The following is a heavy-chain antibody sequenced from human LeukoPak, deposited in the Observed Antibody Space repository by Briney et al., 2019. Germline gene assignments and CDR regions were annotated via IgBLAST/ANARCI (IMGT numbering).Heavy chain of an antibody. D-gene: IGHD5-12*01. CDR3: TTEWLPGKYYFDY. J-gene: IGHJ4*02. CDR1: GFTFSNAW. Sequence: GGSLRLSCAASGFTFSNAWMSWVRQAPGNGLEWVGRIKSKTDGGTTDYAAPVKGRFTISRDDSKNTLYLQMNSLKIEDTAVYYCTTEWLPGKYYFDYWGQGTLVTVSS. CDR2: IKSKTDGGTT. V-gene: IGHV3-15*01.